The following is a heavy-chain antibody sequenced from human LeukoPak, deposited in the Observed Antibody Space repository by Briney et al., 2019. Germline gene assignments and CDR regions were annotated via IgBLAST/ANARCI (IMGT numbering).Heavy chain of an antibody. J-gene: IGHJ4*02. Sequence: GGSLRLSCTASGFTFSSYGMSWVRQAPGKGLEWVSAISGSGGSTYYVDSVKGRFTISRDNSKNTLYLQMNSLRAEDTAVYYCARDVVATIFDYWGQGTLVTVSS. CDR1: GFTFSSYG. D-gene: IGHD5-12*01. CDR3: ARDVVATIFDY. CDR2: ISGSGGST. V-gene: IGHV3-23*01.